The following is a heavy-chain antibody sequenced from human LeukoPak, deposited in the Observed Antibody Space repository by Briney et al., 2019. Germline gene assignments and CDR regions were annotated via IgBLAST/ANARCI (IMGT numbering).Heavy chain of an antibody. CDR1: GFTFSSYS. CDR2: ISGSGGST. D-gene: IGHD6-19*01. J-gene: IGHJ5*02. Sequence: GGSLRLSCAASGFTFSSYSMSWVRQAPGKGLEWVSAISGSGGSTYYAESVKGRFTISRDNSKNTLYLQMNSLRAEDTAVYYCAKDGQSSGWPSWFEPWGQGTLVTVSS. V-gene: IGHV3-23*01. CDR3: AKDGQSSGWPSWFEP.